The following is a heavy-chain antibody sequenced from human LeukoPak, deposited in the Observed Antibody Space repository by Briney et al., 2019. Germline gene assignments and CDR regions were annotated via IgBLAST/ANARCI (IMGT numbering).Heavy chain of an antibody. J-gene: IGHJ4*02. V-gene: IGHV4-59*08. Sequence: PSETLSLTCTVSNGSIGDDYWSWIRQPPGKGLEWIGYIHYSGSTNYKPSLKSRVRISVDTSKNQISLRLKCVTAADTAVYYCARHHTEATANSDYFDSWGQGTLVTVSS. CDR3: ARHHTEATANSDYFDS. D-gene: IGHD2-21*02. CDR2: IHYSGST. CDR1: NGSIGDDY.